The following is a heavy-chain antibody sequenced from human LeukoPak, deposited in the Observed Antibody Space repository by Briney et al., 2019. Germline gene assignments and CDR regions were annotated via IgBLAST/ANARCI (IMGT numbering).Heavy chain of an antibody. Sequence: GGSLRLSCAASGFTFSSYAMHWVRQAPGKGLEWVAVISYDGSNKYYADSVKGRFTISRDNSKYTLYLQMNSLRAEDTAVYYCARECGGDCYYYFDYWGQGTLVTVSS. D-gene: IGHD2-21*02. J-gene: IGHJ4*02. CDR3: ARECGGDCYYYFDY. CDR2: ISYDGSNK. CDR1: GFTFSSYA. V-gene: IGHV3-30-3*01.